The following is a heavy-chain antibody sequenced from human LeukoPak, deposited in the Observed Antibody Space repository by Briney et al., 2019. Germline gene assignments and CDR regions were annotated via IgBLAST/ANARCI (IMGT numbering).Heavy chain of an antibody. V-gene: IGHV3-7*01. CDR2: IRRDGSEK. J-gene: IGHJ3*02. Sequence: GGSLRLSCAASGFTFSSYWMSWVRQAPGKGLEWVANIRRDGSEKYYVDSVKGRFTISRDNAKNSLYLQMNSLRAEDTAVYYCARDPYDSSGYDAFDIWGQGTMVTVSS. CDR1: GFTFSSYW. D-gene: IGHD3-22*01. CDR3: ARDPYDSSGYDAFDI.